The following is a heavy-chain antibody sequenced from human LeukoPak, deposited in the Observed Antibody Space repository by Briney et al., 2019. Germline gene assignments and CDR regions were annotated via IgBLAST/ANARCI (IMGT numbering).Heavy chain of an antibody. V-gene: IGHV3-21*01. CDR3: ARDIERYYDYVWGSSDY. CDR1: GFTFSSYS. J-gene: IGHJ4*02. D-gene: IGHD3-16*01. CDR2: TSSSSSYI. Sequence: GGSLRLSCAASGFTFSSYSMNWVRQAPGKGLEWVSSTSSSSSYIYYADSVKGRFTISRDNAKNSLYLQMNSLRAEDTAVYYCARDIERYYDYVWGSSDYWGQGTLVTVSS.